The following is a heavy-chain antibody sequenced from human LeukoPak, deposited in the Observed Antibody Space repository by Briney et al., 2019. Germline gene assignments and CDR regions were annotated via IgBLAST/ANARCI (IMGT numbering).Heavy chain of an antibody. Sequence: PGGSLRLSCAASGFTVSSNYMSWVRQAPGKGLEWVSIIYSGGSTDYADSVKGRFTISRDNSKNTLYLQMSSLRAEDTAVYYCAYDYYYYYGMDVWGQGTTVTVSS. CDR2: IYSGGST. CDR1: GFTVSSNY. J-gene: IGHJ6*02. CDR3: AYDYYYYYGMDV. V-gene: IGHV3-53*01.